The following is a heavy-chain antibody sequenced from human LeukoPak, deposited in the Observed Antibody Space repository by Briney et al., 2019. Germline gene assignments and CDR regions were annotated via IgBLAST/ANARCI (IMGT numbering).Heavy chain of an antibody. J-gene: IGHJ4*02. Sequence: SETLSLTCAVSGGSISSGGYSWSWLPQPPGKDRVSIRNIYHSRSSYYNPSLKSRTTTSVNRSKTQFLLMHSPVTAADTAVYYCARGGDLFYGGNSGFFDYGGQGTLVTVSS. CDR2: IYHSRSS. CDR3: ARGGDLFYGGNSGFFDY. V-gene: IGHV4-30-2*01. D-gene: IGHD2-21*02. CDR1: GGSISSGGYS.